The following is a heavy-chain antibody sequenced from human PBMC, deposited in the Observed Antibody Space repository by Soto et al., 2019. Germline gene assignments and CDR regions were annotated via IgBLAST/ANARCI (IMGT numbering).Heavy chain of an antibody. Sequence: GESLKISCKGSGYIFSTNWIGWVRQMPGKGLEWMGIIYPGDSDARYSPSFQGQVTISVDKSISTAYMQWSSLKALDTAVYYCARRGQGYGMDVWGQGTTVTVSS. CDR3: ARRGQGYGMDV. D-gene: IGHD3-10*01. V-gene: IGHV5-51*01. CDR1: GYIFSTNW. CDR2: IYPGDSDA. J-gene: IGHJ6*02.